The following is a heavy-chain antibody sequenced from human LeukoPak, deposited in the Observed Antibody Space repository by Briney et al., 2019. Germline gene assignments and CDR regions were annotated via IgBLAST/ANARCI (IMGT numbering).Heavy chain of an antibody. CDR2: ISSSGSTI. CDR3: AELGITMIGGV. CDR1: GFTFDDYG. Sequence: GGSLRLSCAASGFTFDDYGMSWVRQAPGKGLEWVSYISSSGSTIYYADSVKGRFTVSRDNAKNSLYLQMNSLRAEDTAVYYCAELGITMIGGVWGKGTTVTISS. D-gene: IGHD3-10*02. V-gene: IGHV3-48*03. J-gene: IGHJ6*04.